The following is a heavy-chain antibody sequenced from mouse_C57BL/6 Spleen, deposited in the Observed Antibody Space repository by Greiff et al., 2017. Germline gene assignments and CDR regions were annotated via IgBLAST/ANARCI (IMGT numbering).Heavy chain of an antibody. CDR2: ISYDGSN. J-gene: IGHJ4*01. V-gene: IGHV3-6*01. Sequence: EVKLMESGPGLVKPSQSLSLTCSVTGYSITSGYYWNWIRQFPGNKLEWMGYISYDGSNNYNPSLKNRISITRDTSKNQFFLKLNSVTTEDTATYYCARHYYGSSNYYAMDYWGQGTSVTVSS. D-gene: IGHD1-1*01. CDR3: ARHYYGSSNYYAMDY. CDR1: GYSITSGYY.